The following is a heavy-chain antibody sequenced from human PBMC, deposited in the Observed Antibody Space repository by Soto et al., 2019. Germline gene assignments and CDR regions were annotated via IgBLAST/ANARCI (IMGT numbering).Heavy chain of an antibody. CDR1: GGSISSSSYY. CDR2: IYYSGST. CDR3: ASGIAVAGVIKYYYYYGMDV. J-gene: IGHJ6*02. V-gene: IGHV4-39*01. Sequence: SETLSLTCTVSGGSISSSSYYWGWIRQPPGKGLEWIGSIYYSGSTYYNPSLKSRVTISVDTSKNQFSLKLSSVTAADTAVYYCASGIAVAGVIKYYYYYGMDVWGQGTTVTVYS. D-gene: IGHD6-19*01.